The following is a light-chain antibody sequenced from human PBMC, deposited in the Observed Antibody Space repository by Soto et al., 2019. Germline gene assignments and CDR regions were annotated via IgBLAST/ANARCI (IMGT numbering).Light chain of an antibody. CDR1: HNIERW. Sequence: QMTQSPSTLSASVGDRVTITCRASHNIERWMAWYQQKPGRAPSLLIFDATTLHSGVPSRFSGGGSGTEFTITSNGLQPDDFATYYCQQFAKSSTFGQGTTVEIK. V-gene: IGKV1-5*01. CDR2: DAT. CDR3: QQFAKSST. J-gene: IGKJ1*01.